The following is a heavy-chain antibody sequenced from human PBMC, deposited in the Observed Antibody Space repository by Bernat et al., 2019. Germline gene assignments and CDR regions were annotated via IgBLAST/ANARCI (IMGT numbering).Heavy chain of an antibody. CDR2: ITRGGIT. Sequence: EVQLVESGGGLVQPGGSLRLSCTASGFTFSDYAMSWVRLAPGKGLDWVSSITRGGITHYADSVKRRFTISRDNSKNTLYLQMNSLRAEDTAVFYCAKSFRAFDSSTNYLAFNHWGQGTLVTVSS. V-gene: IGHV3-23*04. J-gene: IGHJ4*02. CDR1: GFTFSDYA. D-gene: IGHD5-24*01. CDR3: AKSFRAFDSSTNYLAFNH.